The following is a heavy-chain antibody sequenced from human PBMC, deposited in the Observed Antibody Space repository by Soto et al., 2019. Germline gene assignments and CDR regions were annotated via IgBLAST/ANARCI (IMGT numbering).Heavy chain of an antibody. V-gene: IGHV3-9*01. CDR1: GFTFDNYA. D-gene: IGHD4-17*01. J-gene: IGHJ3*02. CDR2: ISWNSGII. Sequence: PGGSLRLSCAVSGFTFDNYAMHWVRQVPGKGLEWVSGISWNSGIIDYAESVKGRFTISRDNAKNSLYLQMNSLRAEDTALYYCAKDIYTVTGAFDIWGQGTMVTVSS. CDR3: AKDIYTVTGAFDI.